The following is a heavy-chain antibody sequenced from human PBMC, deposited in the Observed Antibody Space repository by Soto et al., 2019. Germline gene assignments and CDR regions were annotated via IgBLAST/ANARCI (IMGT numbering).Heavy chain of an antibody. CDR3: VRVGSGYDY. D-gene: IGHD1-26*01. Sequence: EVQLVESGGYLVQPGGSLRLSCAASGFTFSGYSMHWVRQAPGQGLEYVSAISGEGNAFYANSARDRFTISRDNSKNTLFLQMGRLRPEDTAMYFCVRVGSGYDYWGQGTLVIVAS. CDR1: GFTFSGYS. CDR2: ISGEGNA. V-gene: IGHV3-64*01. J-gene: IGHJ4*02.